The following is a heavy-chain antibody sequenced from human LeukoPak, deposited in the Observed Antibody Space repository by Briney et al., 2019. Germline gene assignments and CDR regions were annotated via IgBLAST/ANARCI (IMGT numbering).Heavy chain of an antibody. CDR1: GFTFSSYA. V-gene: IGHV3-30-3*01. D-gene: IGHD3-10*01. Sequence: GGSLRLSCAASGFTFSSYAMHWVRQAPGKGLEWVAVISYDGSNKYYADSVKGRFTISRDNSKNTLYLQMNSLKTEDTALYYCTTLIGSPEDYSDTWGQGVLVTVSS. J-gene: IGHJ5*02. CDR2: ISYDGSNK. CDR3: TTLIGSPEDYSDT.